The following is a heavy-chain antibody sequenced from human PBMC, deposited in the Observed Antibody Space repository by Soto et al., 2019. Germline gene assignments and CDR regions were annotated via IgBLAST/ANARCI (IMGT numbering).Heavy chain of an antibody. CDR1: GYTFTSYY. J-gene: IGHJ4*02. CDR3: ARGGERWLQLLPYFDY. Sequence: QVQLVQSGAEVKKPGASVKVSCKASGYTFTSYYMHWVRQAPGQGLEWMGIINPSGGSTSYAQKFQGRVTMTRDTSTSTVYMELSSRRSEDTAVYYCARGGERWLQLLPYFDYWGQGTLVTVSS. D-gene: IGHD5-12*01. CDR2: INPSGGST. V-gene: IGHV1-46*01.